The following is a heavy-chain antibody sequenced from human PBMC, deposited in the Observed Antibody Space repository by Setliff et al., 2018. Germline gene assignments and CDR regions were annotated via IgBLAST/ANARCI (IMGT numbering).Heavy chain of an antibody. CDR1: GGSISSSSHY. J-gene: IGHJ4*02. Sequence: SETLSLTCTVSGGSISSSSHYWGWIRQPPGKGLEWIGSIYYPGSTYYNPSLKSRVTMSVDTSKRQFSLKLGSATAADTAVYYCARDMGQPYYFESWGLGTLVTVSS. CDR2: IYYPGST. D-gene: IGHD1-1*01. V-gene: IGHV4-39*07. CDR3: ARDMGQPYYFES.